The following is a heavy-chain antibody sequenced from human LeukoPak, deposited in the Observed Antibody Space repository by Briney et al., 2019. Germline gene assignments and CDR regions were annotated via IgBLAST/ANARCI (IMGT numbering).Heavy chain of an antibody. V-gene: IGHV3-53*01. CDR1: GFTVNSNY. D-gene: IGHD1-26*01. CDR3: ARGGGYYAIDY. CDR2: VYSDETT. Sequence: GGFLRLSCAASGFTVNSNYMNWVRQAPGKGLEWVSVVYSDETTYYADSVKGRFTISRDNSKNTLYLQMNNLRAEDTAVYYCARGGGYYAIDYWGQGTLVTVSS. J-gene: IGHJ4*02.